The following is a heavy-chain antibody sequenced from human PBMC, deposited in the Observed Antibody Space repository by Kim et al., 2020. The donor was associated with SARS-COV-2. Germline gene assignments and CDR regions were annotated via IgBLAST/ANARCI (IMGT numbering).Heavy chain of an antibody. CDR2: IKSKTDGGTT. J-gene: IGHJ3*02. V-gene: IGHV3-15*01. D-gene: IGHD2-2*01. Sequence: GGSLRLSCAASGFTFSNAWMSWVRQAPGKGLEWVGRIKSKTDGGTTDYAAPVKGRFTISRDDSKNTLYLQMNSLKTEDTAVYYCTTDSRNIVVVPAGNDAFDIWGQGTMVTVSS. CDR1: GFTFSNAW. CDR3: TTDSRNIVVVPAGNDAFDI.